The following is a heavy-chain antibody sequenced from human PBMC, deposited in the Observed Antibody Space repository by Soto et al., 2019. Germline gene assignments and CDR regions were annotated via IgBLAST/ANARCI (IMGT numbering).Heavy chain of an antibody. Sequence: ASVKLSCKACGYTFTRYDIRWARQAPGQGLEWMGLIDPSDGRTSYSQNFQGRVTMTRDTSTSTVYMEVSSLKSEDTAVYYCTSGYSYGPSFDYWGQGILVTVSS. CDR3: TSGYSYGPSFDY. V-gene: IGHV1-46*01. CDR1: GYTFTRYD. D-gene: IGHD5-18*01. CDR2: IDPSDGRT. J-gene: IGHJ4*02.